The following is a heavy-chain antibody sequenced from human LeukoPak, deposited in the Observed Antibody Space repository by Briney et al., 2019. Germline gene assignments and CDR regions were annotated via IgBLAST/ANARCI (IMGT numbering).Heavy chain of an antibody. CDR1: GFTLSNSA. V-gene: IGHV3-23*01. CDR3: AKDARASYYDSIGYYFSPDY. Sequence: PGGSLRLSCTASGFTLSNSAMSWVRQAPGKGLEWVPAISATSDSTYYADSVKGRLTISRDNSKNTVYLEMSSLRAEDTGVYYCAKDARASYYDSIGYYFSPDYWGQGTLVTVSS. D-gene: IGHD3-22*01. J-gene: IGHJ4*02. CDR2: ISATSDST.